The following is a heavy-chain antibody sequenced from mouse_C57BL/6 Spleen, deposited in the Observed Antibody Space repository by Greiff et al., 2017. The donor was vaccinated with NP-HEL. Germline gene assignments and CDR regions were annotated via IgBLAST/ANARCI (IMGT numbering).Heavy chain of an antibody. V-gene: IGHV5-4*01. CDR3: ASLLWLRYAMDY. CDR1: GFTFSSYA. D-gene: IGHD2-2*01. J-gene: IGHJ4*01. CDR2: ISDGGSYT. Sequence: EVQLVESGGGLVKPGGSLKLSCAASGFTFSSYAMSWVRQTPEKRLEWVATISDGGSYTYYPDNVKGRFTISRDNAKNNLYLQMSHLKSEDTAMYYCASLLWLRYAMDYWGQGTSVTVSS.